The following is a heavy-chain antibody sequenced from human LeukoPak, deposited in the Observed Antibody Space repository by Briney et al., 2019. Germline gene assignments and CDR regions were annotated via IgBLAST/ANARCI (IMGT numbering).Heavy chain of an antibody. D-gene: IGHD3-22*01. CDR2: ISGRGVST. V-gene: IGHV3-23*01. CDR1: GFTFSTYA. CDR3: ARVGYDSNGFDY. J-gene: IGHJ4*02. Sequence: GGSLRLSCAASGFTFSTYAMSWVRQAPGKGLEWVSAISGRGVSTSYADSVKGRFTISRDNAKNTLYLQMNSLRAEDTAVYYCARVGYDSNGFDYWGQGTLVTVSS.